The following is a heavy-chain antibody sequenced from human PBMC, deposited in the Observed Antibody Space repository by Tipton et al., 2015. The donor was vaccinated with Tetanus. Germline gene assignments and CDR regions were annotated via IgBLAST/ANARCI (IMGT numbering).Heavy chain of an antibody. CDR2: VSHTGST. Sequence: TLSLTCAVSGGPISDYYWSWIRQPPGKGLEWIGEVSHTGSTNYNPSLKSRLTISIDSSKSQFSLRLTSVTAADTAVYYCAREPGTPIFGVVLKGNDAFDIWGQGTMATVSS. D-gene: IGHD3-3*02. CDR3: AREPGTPIFGVVLKGNDAFDI. J-gene: IGHJ3*02. CDR1: GGPISDYY. V-gene: IGHV4-34*01.